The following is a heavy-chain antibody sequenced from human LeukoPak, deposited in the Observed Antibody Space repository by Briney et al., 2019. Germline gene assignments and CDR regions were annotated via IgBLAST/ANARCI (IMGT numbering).Heavy chain of an antibody. CDR2: INPSGGST. V-gene: IGHV1-46*01. CDR1: GYTFTSYY. CDR3: AREGTYADYYYGMDV. J-gene: IGHJ6*02. D-gene: IGHD3-16*01. Sequence: GASVKVSCKASGYTFTSYYMHWVRQAPGQGLEWMGIINPSGGSTSYAQKFQGRVTMTRDTSTSTVYMELSSLRSEDTAVYYCAREGTYADYYYGMDVWGQGTTVTVSS.